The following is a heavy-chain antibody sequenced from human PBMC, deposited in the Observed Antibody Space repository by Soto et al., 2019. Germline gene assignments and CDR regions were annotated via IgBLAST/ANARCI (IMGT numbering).Heavy chain of an antibody. CDR1: GGTFSSYA. CDR3: AREDSYDSLTGRMDV. D-gene: IGHD3-9*01. J-gene: IGHJ6*02. Sequence: QVQLVQSGAEVKKPGSSGKVSCKASGGTFSSYAISWVRQAPGQGRDWMGGNIPIFGTANYAKKFQGRVTITADESTSTAYMELSSLRSEDTAVYYCAREDSYDSLTGRMDVWGQGTTVTVSS. V-gene: IGHV1-69*01. CDR2: NIPIFGTA.